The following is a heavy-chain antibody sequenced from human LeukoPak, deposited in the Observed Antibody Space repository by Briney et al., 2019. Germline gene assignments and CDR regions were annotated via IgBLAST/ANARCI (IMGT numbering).Heavy chain of an antibody. J-gene: IGHJ3*02. Sequence: GGSLRLSCSASGFTFSSYAMHWVRQAPGKGLEYVSAISSNGGSTYYADSVKGRFTISRDNSKNTLYLQMNSLRAEDTAVYYCAKLKWNDALSAFDIWGQGTMVTVSS. CDR3: AKLKWNDALSAFDI. D-gene: IGHD1-20*01. CDR2: ISSNGGST. V-gene: IGHV3-64*04. CDR1: GFTFSSYA.